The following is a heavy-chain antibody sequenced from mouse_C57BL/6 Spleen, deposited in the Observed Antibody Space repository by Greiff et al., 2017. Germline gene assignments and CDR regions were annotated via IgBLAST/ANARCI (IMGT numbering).Heavy chain of an antibody. CDR1: GYTFTSYW. J-gene: IGHJ4*01. CDR2: IDPSDSET. D-gene: IGHD1-1*01. V-gene: IGHV1-52*01. Sequence: QVQLQQPGAELVRPGSSVKLSCKASGYTFTSYWMHWVKQRPIQGLEWIGNIDPSDSETHYNQKFKDKATLTVDKSSSTAYMQLSSLTSEDSAVYYGARGGTTVVEGAMDYWGQGTSVTVSS. CDR3: ARGGTTVVEGAMDY.